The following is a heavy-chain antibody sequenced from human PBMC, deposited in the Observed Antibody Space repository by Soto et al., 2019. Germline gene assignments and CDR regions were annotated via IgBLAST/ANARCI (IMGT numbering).Heavy chain of an antibody. CDR1: GFTFSSYA. CDR3: AKKGVVVAATVAGVPLGNWFDP. D-gene: IGHD2-15*01. V-gene: IGHV3-23*01. J-gene: IGHJ5*02. CDR2: ISGSGGST. Sequence: GGSLRLSCAASGFTFSSYAMSWVRQAPGKGLEWVSAISGSGGSTYYADSVKGRFTISRDNSKNTLYLQMNSLRAEDTAVYYCAKKGVVVAATVAGVPLGNWFDPWGQGTLVTVSS.